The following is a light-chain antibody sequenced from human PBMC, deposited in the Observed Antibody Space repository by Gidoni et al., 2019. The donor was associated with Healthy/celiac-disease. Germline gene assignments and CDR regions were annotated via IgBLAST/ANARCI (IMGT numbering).Light chain of an antibody. V-gene: IGKV2-30*02. CDR2: KVS. CDR3: MQGTHWPPVT. Sequence: DVVMTQSPPSLPVTLGQPASIPCRSSQSLVHSDGHTYLNWFHQRPGQSPRRLIYKVSNRDPGVPDRFSGSGSGTDFTLKISRVEAEDVGVYYCMQGTHWPPVTFGPGTKVDIK. J-gene: IGKJ3*01. CDR1: QSLVHSDGHTY.